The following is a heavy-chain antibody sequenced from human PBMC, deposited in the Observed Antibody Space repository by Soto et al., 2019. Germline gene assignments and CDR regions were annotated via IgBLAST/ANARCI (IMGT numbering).Heavy chain of an antibody. Sequence: EVHLVESGGGLVQPGGSLRLSCAASEFTFSQHWMSWVRQALGKGLEWVADINPDGREKYYVDSVKGRFTISRDNAKNSVYLQMNSLRAEDTAVYYCARGHYGRDYWGQGTLVTVSS. CDR1: EFTFSQHW. CDR2: INPDGREK. J-gene: IGHJ4*02. CDR3: ARGHYGRDY. D-gene: IGHD4-17*01. V-gene: IGHV3-7*01.